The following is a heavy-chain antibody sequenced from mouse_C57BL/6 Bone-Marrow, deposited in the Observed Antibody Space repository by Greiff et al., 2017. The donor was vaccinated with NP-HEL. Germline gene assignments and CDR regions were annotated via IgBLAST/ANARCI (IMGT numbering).Heavy chain of an antibody. J-gene: IGHJ2*01. CDR1: GYTFTSYW. CDR2: IDPSDSYT. V-gene: IGHV1-69*01. CDR3: ASGILGPDY. Sequence: VQLQQPGAELVMPGASVKLSCKASGYTFTSYWMHWVKQRPGQGLEWIGEIDPSDSYTNYNQKFKGKSTLTVDKSSSTAYMQLSSLTSEDSAVYYCASGILGPDYWGKGTTLTVSS. D-gene: IGHD4-1*01.